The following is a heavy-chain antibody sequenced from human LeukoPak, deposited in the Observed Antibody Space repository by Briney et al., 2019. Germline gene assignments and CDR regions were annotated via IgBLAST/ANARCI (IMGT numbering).Heavy chain of an antibody. V-gene: IGHV1-2*02. CDR2: THPNSGGT. CDR1: GYTFTSYG. J-gene: IGHJ5*02. CDR3: ARDRTALVIRPATYNYFDP. Sequence: ASVKVSCKASGYTFTSYGISWVRQAPGQGLEWMGWTHPNSGGTTYAQKFQGRVTMTRDTSINTAYMELTRLTSDDTAVYFCARDRTALVIRPATYNYFDPWGQGTLVTVSS. D-gene: IGHD2-15*01.